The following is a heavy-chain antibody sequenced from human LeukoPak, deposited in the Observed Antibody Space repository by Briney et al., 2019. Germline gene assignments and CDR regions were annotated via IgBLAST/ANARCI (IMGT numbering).Heavy chain of an antibody. V-gene: IGHV3-23*01. Sequence: GGSLRLSCAASGFTFSSYWMSWVRQAPGKGLEWVSAISGSGGSTYYADSVKGRFTISRDNAKNTLYLQMNSLRAEDTAVYYCAAQTDSSSGPFDYWGQGTLVTVSS. CDR3: AAQTDSSSGPFDY. CDR2: ISGSGGST. J-gene: IGHJ4*02. CDR1: GFTFSSYW. D-gene: IGHD6-6*01.